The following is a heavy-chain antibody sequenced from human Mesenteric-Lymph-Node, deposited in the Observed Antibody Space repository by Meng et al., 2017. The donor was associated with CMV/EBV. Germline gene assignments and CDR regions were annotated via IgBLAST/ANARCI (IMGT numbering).Heavy chain of an antibody. D-gene: IGHD3-16*01. V-gene: IGHV3-7*03. CDR3: ARKEGLWGSYLC. J-gene: IGHJ4*02. Sequence: GESLKISCAASGFTFSSYWMSWVRQAPGKGLEWVANIKQDGSEKYYVDSVKGRFTISRDNAKNSLYLQMNSLRAEDTALYYCARKEGLWGSYLCWGQGTLVTVSS. CDR1: GFTFSSYW. CDR2: IKQDGSEK.